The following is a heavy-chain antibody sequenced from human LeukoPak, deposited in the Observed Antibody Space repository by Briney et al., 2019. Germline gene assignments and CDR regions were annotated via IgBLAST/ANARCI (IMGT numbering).Heavy chain of an antibody. J-gene: IGHJ4*02. D-gene: IGHD1-14*01. CDR3: AKESPYTSPRNYYFDY. CDR2: TSYDGGNT. Sequence: QPGGSLRLSCAASGFTFSAYGMHWVRQAPGKGLEWLAVTSYDGGNTYYTASVKGRFTISRDNSNNTLDLQMNSLRAEDTAIYYCAKESPYTSPRNYYFDYWGRGTLVTVSS. CDR1: GFTFSAYG. V-gene: IGHV3-30*04.